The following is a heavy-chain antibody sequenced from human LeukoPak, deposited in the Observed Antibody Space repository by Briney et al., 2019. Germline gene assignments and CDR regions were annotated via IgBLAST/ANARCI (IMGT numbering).Heavy chain of an antibody. CDR2: ISSSSYI. V-gene: IGHV3-21*01. CDR1: GFTFSSYS. J-gene: IGHJ4*02. D-gene: IGHD3-22*01. Sequence: PGGSLRLSCAASGFTFSSYSMNWVRQAPGKGLEWVSSISSSSYIYYADSVKGRFTISRDNAKNSLYLQMNSLRAEDTAVYYCARDREQYYYYDSSGYYMDYWGQGTLVTVSS. CDR3: ARDREQYYYYDSSGYYMDY.